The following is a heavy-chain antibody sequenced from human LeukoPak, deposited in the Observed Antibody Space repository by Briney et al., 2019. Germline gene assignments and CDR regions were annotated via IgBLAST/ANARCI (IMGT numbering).Heavy chain of an antibody. J-gene: IGHJ4*02. V-gene: IGHV4-59*01. CDR1: GGSISSYY. Sequence: SETLSLTCTVSGGSISSYYWSWIRQPPGKGLEWIGYIYYSGSTNYNPSLKSRVTISVDTSKNQFPLKLSSVTAADTAVYYCARGIGSSWYRVYFDYWGQGTLVTVSS. CDR2: IYYSGST. CDR3: ARGIGSSWYRVYFDY. D-gene: IGHD6-13*01.